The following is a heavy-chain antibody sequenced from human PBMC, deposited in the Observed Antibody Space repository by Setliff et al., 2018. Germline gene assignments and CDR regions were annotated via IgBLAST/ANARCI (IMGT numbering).Heavy chain of an antibody. CDR2: IYTRGST. Sequence: KTSETLSLTCTVSGGPINSDRYYWGWIRQPPGKGLEWIGHIYTRGSTNYNPSLRTRVSISVDTSKNHFSLRLSSVTAADTAVYYCLRIRLVPHGHSWGQGTLVTVSS. CDR3: LRIRLVPHGHS. D-gene: IGHD2-15*01. J-gene: IGHJ4*02. V-gene: IGHV4-39*02. CDR1: GGPINSDRYY.